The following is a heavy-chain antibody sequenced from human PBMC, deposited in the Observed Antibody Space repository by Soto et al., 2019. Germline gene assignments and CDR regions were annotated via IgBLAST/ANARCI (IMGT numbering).Heavy chain of an antibody. CDR2: IYYSGST. D-gene: IGHD3-3*01. CDR1: GGSISSSSYY. Sequence: WETLSLSCTVSGGSISSSSYYWGWIRQPPGKGLEWIGSIYYSGSTYYNPSLKSRVTISVDTSKSKFSLKLSSVTAADTAVYYCARRYYDLEDWFAPWGQGTLVTVSS. V-gene: IGHV4-39*01. J-gene: IGHJ5*02. CDR3: ARRYYDLEDWFAP.